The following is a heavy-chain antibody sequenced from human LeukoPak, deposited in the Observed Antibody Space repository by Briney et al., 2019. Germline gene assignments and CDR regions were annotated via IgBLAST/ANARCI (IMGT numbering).Heavy chain of an antibody. Sequence: GGSLRLSCAASGFTFSSYAMSWVRQAPGKGLEWVSAISGSGGSTYYADSVKGRFTISRDNSKNTLYLQMNSLRPEDTAVYYCAKDGISSGTLGAFDIWGQGTMVTVSS. CDR3: AKDGISSGTLGAFDI. CDR2: ISGSGGST. CDR1: GFTFSSYA. V-gene: IGHV3-23*01. J-gene: IGHJ3*02. D-gene: IGHD6-19*01.